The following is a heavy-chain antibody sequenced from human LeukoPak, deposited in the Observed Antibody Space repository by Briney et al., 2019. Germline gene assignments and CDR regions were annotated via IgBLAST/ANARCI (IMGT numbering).Heavy chain of an antibody. CDR3: ARAVGEVRGVDWYFDL. D-gene: IGHD3-10*01. V-gene: IGHV3-9*01. CDR1: GFTFDDYA. Sequence: PGGSLRLSCAASGFTFDDYAMHWVRQAPGKGLEWVSGISWNSGSIGYADSVKGRFTISRDNAKNSLYLQMNSLRAEDTAVYYCARAVGEVRGVDWYFDLWGRGTLVTVSS. CDR2: ISWNSGSI. J-gene: IGHJ2*01.